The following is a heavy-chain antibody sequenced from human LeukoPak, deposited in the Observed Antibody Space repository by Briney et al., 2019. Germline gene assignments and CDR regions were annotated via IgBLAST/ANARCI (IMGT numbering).Heavy chain of an antibody. V-gene: IGHV3-30-3*01. CDR2: ISSDGSDK. CDR3: ARDYPADY. Sequence: GGSLRLSCAVSGFTFSSYPMHWVRQAPGKGLEWVALISSDGSDKKYADSVKGRFTISRDNSRNTLYLQMHSLRVEDTAVYYCARDYPADYWGQGTLVTVSS. J-gene: IGHJ4*02. CDR1: GFTFSSYP.